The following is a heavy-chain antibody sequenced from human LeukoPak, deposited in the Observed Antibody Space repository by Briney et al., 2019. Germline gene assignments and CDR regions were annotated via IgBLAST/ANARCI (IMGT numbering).Heavy chain of an antibody. CDR1: GYTLTALS. D-gene: IGHD1-1*01. CDR3: TTGKIYCSTTVYSDAY. Sequence: GASVKVSFMVSGYTLTALSMHWVRQAPGKGLEWMGGFHPEGGDTIDAQKFQGRLTMTEDTSQDTAHMELTSLRSDDTAVYYCTTGKIYCSTTVYSDAYWGQGPLVTVSS. CDR2: FHPEGGDT. V-gene: IGHV1-24*01. J-gene: IGHJ4*02.